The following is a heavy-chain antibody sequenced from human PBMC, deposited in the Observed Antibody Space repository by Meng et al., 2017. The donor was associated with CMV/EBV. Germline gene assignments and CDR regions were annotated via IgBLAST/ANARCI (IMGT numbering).Heavy chain of an antibody. CDR2: SITIFGTA. V-gene: IGHV1-69*05. J-gene: IGHJ4*02. CDR3: ARERGYSYGTGYFDY. Sequence: SGGTFSSYAISWVRQAPGQGLEWMGGSITIFGTANYAQKFQGRVTITTDESTSTAYMELSSLRSEDTAVYYCARERGYSYGTGYFDYWGQGTLVTVSS. D-gene: IGHD5-18*01. CDR1: GGTFSSYA.